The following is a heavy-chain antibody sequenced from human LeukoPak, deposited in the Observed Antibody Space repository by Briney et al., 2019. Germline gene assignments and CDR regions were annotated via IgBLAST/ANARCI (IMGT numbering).Heavy chain of an antibody. CDR1: GYSISSGYY. CDR2: IYHSGST. J-gene: IGHJ4*02. D-gene: IGHD2-2*01. Sequence: SETLSLTCTVSGYSISSGYYWGWIRQPPGKGLEWIGSIYHSGSTYYNPSLKSRVTISVDTSKNQFSLKLSSVTAADTAVYYCASNHQLLFNYWGQGTLVTVSS. V-gene: IGHV4-38-2*02. CDR3: ASNHQLLFNY.